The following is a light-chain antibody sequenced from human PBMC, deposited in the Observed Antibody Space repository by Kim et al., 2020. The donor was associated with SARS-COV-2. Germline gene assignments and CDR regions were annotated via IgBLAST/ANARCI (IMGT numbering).Light chain of an antibody. V-gene: IGLV2-11*01. J-gene: IGLJ1*01. CDR2: DVT. Sequence: QSALTQPRSVSGSPGQSVTISCSGTSSDVGVYNYVSWYQQHPDKAPKLIICDVTKRPSGVPDRFSGSKSGNTASLTISGLQAEDEADYYCCSYAGSYTYDFGTGTKVTVL. CDR3: CSYAGSYTYD. CDR1: SSDVGVYNY.